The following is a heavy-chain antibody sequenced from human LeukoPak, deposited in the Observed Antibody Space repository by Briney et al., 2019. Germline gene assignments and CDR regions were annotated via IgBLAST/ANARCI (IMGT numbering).Heavy chain of an antibody. V-gene: IGHV6-1*01. CDR1: GDSVSSNSAA. D-gene: IGHD2-21*02. CDR2: TYYRSKWYN. Sequence: SETPSLTCAISGDSVSSNSAAWNWMRQSPSRGLEWLGRTYYRSKWYNDYAVSVKSRITINPDTSKNQFSLQLNSVTPEDTAVYYCARSFVVVVTAPRFDPWGQATLVTVSS. CDR3: ARSFVVVVTAPRFDP. J-gene: IGHJ5*02.